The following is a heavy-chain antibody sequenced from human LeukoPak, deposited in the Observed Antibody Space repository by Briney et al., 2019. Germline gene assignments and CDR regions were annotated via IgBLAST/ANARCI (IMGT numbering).Heavy chain of an antibody. V-gene: IGHV3-30*04. CDR3: ARGTWTNAFDI. Sequence: GRSLRLSCAASGFTFSTYAMHWVRHAPRKGLEWVAVIPYDGGNKYYADSVKGRFTISRENSTNRLYLQMNSLGAEDTAVYYCARGTWTNAFDIWGQGTMVTVSS. D-gene: IGHD1-1*01. CDR1: GFTFSTYA. J-gene: IGHJ3*02. CDR2: IPYDGGNK.